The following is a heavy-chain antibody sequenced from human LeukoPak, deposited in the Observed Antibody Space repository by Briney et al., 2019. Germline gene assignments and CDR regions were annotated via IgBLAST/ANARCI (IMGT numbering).Heavy chain of an antibody. CDR1: GFIFSSHW. CDR3: TLGDV. J-gene: IGHJ6*02. Sequence: GGSLRLSCAASGFIFSSHWMSWVRQAPGKGLEWVANIRQDGSEKYYVDSVKGRFTISRDNAKNSLYLQMNSLKTEDTAVYYCTLGDVWGQGTTVTVSS. CDR2: IRQDGSEK. V-gene: IGHV3-7*05.